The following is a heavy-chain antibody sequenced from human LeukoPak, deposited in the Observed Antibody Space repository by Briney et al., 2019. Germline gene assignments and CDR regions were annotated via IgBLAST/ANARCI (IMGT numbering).Heavy chain of an antibody. CDR2: IHNDGTA. Sequence: GGSLRLSCAASGFTFSSYAMSWVRQAPGRGLEWVSLIHNDGTAIYRDSVKGRFTLSRDISKNMVSLQMSSLKVEDTAVYYCARQSLPTGDYSGYDFDAFDIWGQGTAVTVSS. D-gene: IGHD5-12*01. CDR3: ARQSLPTGDYSGYDFDAFDI. J-gene: IGHJ3*02. V-gene: IGHV3-23*03. CDR1: GFTFSSYA.